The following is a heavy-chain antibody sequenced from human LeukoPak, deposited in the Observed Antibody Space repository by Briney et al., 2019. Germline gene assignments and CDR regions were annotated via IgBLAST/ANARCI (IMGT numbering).Heavy chain of an antibody. D-gene: IGHD6-13*01. J-gene: IGHJ4*02. CDR1: GGSISSSSYY. V-gene: IGHV4-39*01. Sequence: SETLSLTCTVSGGSISSSSYYWGWIRQPPGKGLEWIGSIYYSGSTYYNPSLKSRVTISVDTSKNQSSLKLSSVTAADTAVYYCARLSAAGRAIDYWGQGTLVTVSS. CDR3: ARLSAAGRAIDY. CDR2: IYYSGST.